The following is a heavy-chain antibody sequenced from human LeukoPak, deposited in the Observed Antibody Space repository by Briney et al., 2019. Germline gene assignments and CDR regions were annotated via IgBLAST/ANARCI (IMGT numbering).Heavy chain of an antibody. D-gene: IGHD4-17*01. CDR2: ISSSSSYI. CDR3: AGARHGDYRWDY. V-gene: IGHV3-21*01. Sequence: GGSLRLSCAASGFTFSSYSMNWVRQAPGKGLEWVSSISSSSSYIYYADSVKGRFTISRDNAKNSLYLQMNSLRAEDTAVYYCAGARHGDYRWDYWGQGTLVTVSS. CDR1: GFTFSSYS. J-gene: IGHJ4*02.